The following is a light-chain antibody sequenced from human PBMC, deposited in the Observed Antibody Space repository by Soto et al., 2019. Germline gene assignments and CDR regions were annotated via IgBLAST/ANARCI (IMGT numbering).Light chain of an antibody. J-gene: IGKJ3*01. CDR2: SAS. CDR3: QQYGGSPA. V-gene: IGKV3-20*01. Sequence: EIVLTQSPGTLSLSPGERATLSCRASHSFGRAYVAWYQQKPGQAPRLLIYSASTRATGIPDRFSGSGSGTDFSLTINRLEPEDFAVYYCQQYGGSPAFGPGTKVEIK. CDR1: HSFGRAY.